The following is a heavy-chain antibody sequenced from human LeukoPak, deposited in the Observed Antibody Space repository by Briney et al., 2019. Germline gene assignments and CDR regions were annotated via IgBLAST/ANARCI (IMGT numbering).Heavy chain of an antibody. V-gene: IGHV4-30-2*01. CDR3: ARGPSTVRNWYFDL. D-gene: IGHD4-17*01. J-gene: IGHJ2*01. CDR1: GGSISSGGYS. CDR2: IYHSGST. Sequence: PSETLSLTCAVSGGSISSGGYSWSWIRQPPGKGLEWIGYIYHSGSTYYNPSLKSRVTISVDRSKNQFSLKLSSVTAADTAVYYCARGPSTVRNWYFDLWGRGTLVTVSS.